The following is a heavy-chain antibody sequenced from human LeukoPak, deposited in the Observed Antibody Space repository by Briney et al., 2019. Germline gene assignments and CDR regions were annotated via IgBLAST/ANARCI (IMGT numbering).Heavy chain of an antibody. CDR1: GYTFTSYY. CDR3: ARRSMWTLRRNWFDP. D-gene: IGHD2-15*01. CDR2: MNPNSGNT. Sequence: ASVKVSCKASGYTFTSYYIKWVRQATRQGLEWMGWMNPNSGNTGYAQKFQGRVTMTRNTSISTAYMELSSLRSEDTAVYYCARRSMWTLRRNWFDPWGQGTLVTVSS. V-gene: IGHV1-8*01. J-gene: IGHJ5*02.